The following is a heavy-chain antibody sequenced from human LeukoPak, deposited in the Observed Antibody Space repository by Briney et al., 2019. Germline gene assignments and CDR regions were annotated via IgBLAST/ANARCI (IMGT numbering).Heavy chain of an antibody. D-gene: IGHD3-10*01. CDR1: GFTFSSYG. CDR2: IRYDGSNK. CDR3: AKDSGVYYYGMDV. V-gene: IGHV3-30*02. J-gene: IGHJ6*02. Sequence: GRSLRLSCAASGFTFSSYGMHWVRQAPGKGLEWVAFIRYDGSNKYYADSVKGRFTISRDNSKNTLYLQMNSLRAEDTAVYYCAKDSGVYYYGMDVWGQGTTVTVSS.